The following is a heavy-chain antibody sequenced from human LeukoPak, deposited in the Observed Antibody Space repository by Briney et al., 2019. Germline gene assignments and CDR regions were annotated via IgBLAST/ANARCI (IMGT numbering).Heavy chain of an antibody. CDR3: ARGGSYLGMGFDY. V-gene: IGHV4-39*07. D-gene: IGHD1-26*01. Sequence: SETLSLTCTVSGGSISSSSYYWGWIRQPPGKGLEWIGSIYYSGSTYYNPSLKSRVTISVDTSKNQFSLKLSSVTAADTAVYYCARGGSYLGMGFDYWGQGTLVTVSS. J-gene: IGHJ4*02. CDR2: IYYSGST. CDR1: GGSISSSSYY.